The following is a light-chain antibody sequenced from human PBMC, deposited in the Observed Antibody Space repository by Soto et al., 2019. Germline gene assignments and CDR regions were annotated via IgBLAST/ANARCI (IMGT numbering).Light chain of an antibody. J-gene: IGKJ3*01. V-gene: IGKV1D-12*01. CDR1: QDISSW. Sequence: DFQMTQSPSSVSAFVGARVTIICRALQDISSWLAWYQQKPGKAPKLLIYAASTLQSGVPSRFSGSGSGTDFTLTISSLQPEDFATYYGQQYNSFPPGVGPGTNVDIK. CDR2: AAS. CDR3: QQYNSFPPG.